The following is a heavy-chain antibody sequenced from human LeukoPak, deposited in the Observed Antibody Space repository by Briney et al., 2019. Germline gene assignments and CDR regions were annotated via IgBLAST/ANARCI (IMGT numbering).Heavy chain of an antibody. V-gene: IGHV3-30*18. CDR1: GFTFSSYG. CDR3: AKDPYSGSFEYFQH. D-gene: IGHD1-26*01. CDR2: ISHDGSKK. J-gene: IGHJ1*01. Sequence: GRSLRLSCAASGFTFSSYGMHWVRQAPGKGLEWVAVISHDGSKKYYADSVKGRFTISRDNSKNTLYLQMNSLRDEDTAVYYCAKDPYSGSFEYFQHWGQGTLVTVSS.